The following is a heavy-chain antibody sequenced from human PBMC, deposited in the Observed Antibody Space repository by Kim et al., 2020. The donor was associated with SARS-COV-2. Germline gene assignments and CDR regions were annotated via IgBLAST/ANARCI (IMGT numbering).Heavy chain of an antibody. Sequence: GGSLRLSCAASGFTFSSYAMSWVRQAPGKGLEWVSAISGSGGSTYYADSVKGRFTISRDNSKNTLYLQMNSLRAEDTAVYYCAKDREQWLVPFSALHYYYGMDVWGQGTTVTVSS. J-gene: IGHJ6*02. CDR2: ISGSGGST. D-gene: IGHD6-19*01. V-gene: IGHV3-23*01. CDR1: GFTFSSYA. CDR3: AKDREQWLVPFSALHYYYGMDV.